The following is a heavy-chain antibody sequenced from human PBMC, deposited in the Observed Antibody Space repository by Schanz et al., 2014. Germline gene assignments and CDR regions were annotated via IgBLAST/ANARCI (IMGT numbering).Heavy chain of an antibody. D-gene: IGHD3-3*01. Sequence: QVQLVQSWAEVKGPGASVKVSCKASGYTFISYGIKWVRQAPGQGLEWMGWISAYNGHTDYAQKFQGRVTMTTDTSTSTAYMELRSLRSDDTAVYYCARGFDCWDRWGQGTLVIVSS. CDR2: ISAYNGHT. V-gene: IGHV1-18*01. CDR3: ARGFDCWDR. J-gene: IGHJ4*02. CDR1: GYTFISYG.